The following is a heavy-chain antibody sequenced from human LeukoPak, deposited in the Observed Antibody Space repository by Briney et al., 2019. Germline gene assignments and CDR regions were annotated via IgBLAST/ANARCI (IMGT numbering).Heavy chain of an antibody. D-gene: IGHD1-7*01. V-gene: IGHV3-21*01. Sequence: NPGGSLRLSCAASGFTFSSYSMNWVRQAPGKGLEWVSSISSSSSYIYYADSVKGRFTISRDNSKNTLYLQMNSLRAEDTAVYYCARDRNWNYYFRLAYYMDVWGKGTTVTVSS. J-gene: IGHJ6*03. CDR1: GFTFSSYS. CDR2: ISSSSSYI. CDR3: ARDRNWNYYFRLAYYMDV.